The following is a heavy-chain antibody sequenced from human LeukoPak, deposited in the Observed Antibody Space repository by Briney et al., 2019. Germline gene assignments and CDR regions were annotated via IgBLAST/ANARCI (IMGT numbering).Heavy chain of an antibody. CDR3: ARRSSTASRYFDF. CDR2: IYPGDSDT. V-gene: IGHV5-51*01. J-gene: IGHJ4*02. D-gene: IGHD2/OR15-2a*01. Sequence: MAGESLKISCQGSGYNFTSYWIVWVRQLPGKGLAWMGIIYPGDSDTIYSPSFQGQVTISADKSISTAYLQWSSLKASDTAMYYCARRSSTASRYFDFWGQGALVTVSS. CDR1: GYNFTSYW.